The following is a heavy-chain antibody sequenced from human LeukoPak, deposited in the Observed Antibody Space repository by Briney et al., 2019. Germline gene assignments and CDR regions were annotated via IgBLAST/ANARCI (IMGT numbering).Heavy chain of an antibody. D-gene: IGHD6-19*01. CDR2: ISYDGSNK. CDR1: GFTFSSYG. CDR3: ARGQWLVLSGVDY. J-gene: IGHJ4*02. Sequence: GGSLRLSCAASGFTFSSYGMHWVRQAPGKGLEWVAVISYDGSNKYYADSVKGRFTISRDNAKSSPYLQMNSLRAEDTAVYYCARGQWLVLSGVDYWGQGTLVTVSS. V-gene: IGHV3-30*03.